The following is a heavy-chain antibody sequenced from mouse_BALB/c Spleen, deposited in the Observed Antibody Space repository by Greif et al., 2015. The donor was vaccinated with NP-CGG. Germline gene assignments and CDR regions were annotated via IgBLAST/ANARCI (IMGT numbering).Heavy chain of an antibody. V-gene: IGHV5-6-4*01. CDR2: ISSGGSYT. Sequence: EVMLVESGGGLVKPGGSLKLSCAASGFTFSSYTMSWVRQTPEKRLEWVATISSGGSYTYYPDSVKGRFTISRDNAKNTLYLQMSSLKSEDTAMYYCTNSYYAMDYWGQGTSVTVSA. D-gene: IGHD1-3*01. CDR1: GFTFSSYT. J-gene: IGHJ4*01. CDR3: TNSYYAMDY.